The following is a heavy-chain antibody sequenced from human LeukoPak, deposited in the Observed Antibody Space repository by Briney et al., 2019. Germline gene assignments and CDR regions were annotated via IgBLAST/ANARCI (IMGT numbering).Heavy chain of an antibody. Sequence: GGSLRLSCAASGSTFSSYDMRWVRQATGKGLEWVSTIDTAVDTYYTDSVKGRVTISRENAKNSLSLLMTTVRAADTAVYYCVRGMQGYYYMDVWGKGTTVTVSS. CDR3: VRGMQGYYYMDV. CDR2: IDTAVDT. J-gene: IGHJ6*03. D-gene: IGHD6-13*01. V-gene: IGHV3-13*01. CDR1: GSTFSSYD.